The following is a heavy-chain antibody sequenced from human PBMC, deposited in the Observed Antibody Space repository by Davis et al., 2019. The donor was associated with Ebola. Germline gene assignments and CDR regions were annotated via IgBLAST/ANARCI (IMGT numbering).Heavy chain of an antibody. Sequence: AASVKVSCKASGFTFFRSSMQWVRQARGQRLEWIGWIVVGSGNTNYAQKFQERVTITRDMSTSTAYMELSSLRSEDTAVYYCAADPTYYYDSSGCRFDYWGQGTLVTVSS. V-gene: IGHV1-58*02. D-gene: IGHD3-22*01. J-gene: IGHJ4*02. CDR3: AADPTYYYDSSGCRFDY. CDR1: GFTFFRSS. CDR2: IVVGSGNT.